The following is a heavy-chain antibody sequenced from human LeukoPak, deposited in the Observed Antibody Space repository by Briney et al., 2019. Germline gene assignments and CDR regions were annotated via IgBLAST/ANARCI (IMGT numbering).Heavy chain of an antibody. CDR1: GFTFSGYW. CDR3: ARESKGRSEIDY. J-gene: IGHJ4*02. V-gene: IGHV3-7*01. CDR2: INKDGSER. Sequence: PGGSLRLSCAASGFTFSGYWMSWVRQAPGKGLEWVANINKDGSERYNVDSVKGRFTISRDNANKSLYLQMNSLRAEDTSVYYCARESKGRSEIDYWGQGTLVTVSS. D-gene: IGHD1-14*01.